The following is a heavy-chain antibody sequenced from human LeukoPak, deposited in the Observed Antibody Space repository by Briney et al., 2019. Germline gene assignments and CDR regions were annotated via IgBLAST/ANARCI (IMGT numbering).Heavy chain of an antibody. V-gene: IGHV1-46*01. Sequence: ASVKVSCKASGYTFTSYYMHWVRQAPGQGLEWMGIINPSGGSTSYAQKFQGRVTMTRDTSTSTVYMELSSLRSEDTAVYYCARVQLRFLSNPNRVYYYYGMDVWGQGTTVTVSS. CDR3: ARVQLRFLSNPNRVYYYYGMDV. CDR1: GYTFTSYY. D-gene: IGHD3-3*01. J-gene: IGHJ6*02. CDR2: INPSGGST.